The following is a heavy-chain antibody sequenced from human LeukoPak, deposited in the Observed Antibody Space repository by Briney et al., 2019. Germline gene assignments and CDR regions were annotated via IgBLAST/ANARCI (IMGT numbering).Heavy chain of an antibody. D-gene: IGHD3-9*01. CDR1: GFSLSTSGVG. CDR2: IYWDDDK. J-gene: IGHJ4*02. V-gene: IGHV2-5*02. Sequence: SGPTLVKPTQTLTLTCTFSGFSLSTSGVGVGWIRQPPGKALEWLALIYWDDDKRYSPSLKSRLTITKDTSKNQVVLTMTNMDPVDTATYYCAHRRLTKTLNYDILTGYYATLSFDYWGQGTLVTVSS. CDR3: AHRRLTKTLNYDILTGYYATLSFDY.